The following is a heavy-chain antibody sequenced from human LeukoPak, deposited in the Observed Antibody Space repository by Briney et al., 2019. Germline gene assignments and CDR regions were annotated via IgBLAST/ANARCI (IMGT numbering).Heavy chain of an antibody. Sequence: SETLSLTCTVSGGSISSGGYYWTWIRQHPAKGLEWIGYICYSGSTHYNPSPKSRVTISVDTSKNQFSLKLSSVTAADLAVCYCERWGGGMGAPYFDYWGQGTLVIVSS. J-gene: IGHJ4*02. CDR1: GGSISSGGYY. CDR2: ICYSGST. V-gene: IGHV4-31*03. D-gene: IGHD1-26*01. CDR3: ERWGGGMGAPYFDY.